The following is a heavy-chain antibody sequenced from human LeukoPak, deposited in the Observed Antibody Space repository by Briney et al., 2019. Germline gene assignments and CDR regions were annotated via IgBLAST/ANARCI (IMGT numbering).Heavy chain of an antibody. CDR1: GFTFSSYA. Sequence: GRSLRLSCAASGFTFSSYAMHWVRQAPGKGLEWVAFISYDGSNKYYADSVKGRFTISRDNSKNTLYLQMNSLRAEDTAVYYCARGRVGYYYASFDYWGQGTLVTVSS. J-gene: IGHJ4*02. V-gene: IGHV3-30-3*01. CDR3: ARGRVGYYYASFDY. CDR2: ISYDGSNK. D-gene: IGHD3-10*01.